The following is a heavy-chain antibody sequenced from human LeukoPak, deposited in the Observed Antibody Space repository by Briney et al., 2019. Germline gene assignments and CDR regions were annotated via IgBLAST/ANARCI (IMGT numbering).Heavy chain of an antibody. CDR2: INYSGST. J-gene: IGHJ4*02. D-gene: IGHD3-22*01. CDR3: ARVGRGMIVVASFRYFDY. Sequence: PSETLSLACAVYGGSFSGYYWSWIRQPPGKGLEWIGEINYSGSTNYNPSLKSRVTISVDTSKNQFSLKLSSVTAADTAVYYCARVGRGMIVVASFRYFDYWGQGTLVTVSS. V-gene: IGHV4-34*01. CDR1: GGSFSGYY.